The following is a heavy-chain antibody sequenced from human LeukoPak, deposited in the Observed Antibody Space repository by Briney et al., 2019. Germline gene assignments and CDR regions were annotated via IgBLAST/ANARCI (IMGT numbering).Heavy chain of an antibody. V-gene: IGHV3-74*01. J-gene: IGHJ3*01. CDR1: GFAFGNSW. D-gene: IGHD1-14*01. CDR2: INADGSTT. CDR3: VIVVEPPDSDGFDV. Sequence: GGSLRLSCAASGFAFGNSWVHWVRQAPGKGLVWVSLINADGSTTTYADSVKGRFTISRDNARNTLSLQMNSLTIEDTAVYYCVIVVEPPDSDGFDVWGQGTMITVSS.